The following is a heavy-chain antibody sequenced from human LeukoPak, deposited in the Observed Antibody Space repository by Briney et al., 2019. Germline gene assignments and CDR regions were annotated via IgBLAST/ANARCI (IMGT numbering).Heavy chain of an antibody. CDR2: TVGNGGST. Sequence: GGSLRLSCAAPGFTVSSNYMSWVRQAPGKGLEWVSATVGNGGSTYYADSVKGRFTISRDNSKNTLYLQMNSLRAEDTALYYCARNEYETLDYWGQGTLVTVSS. CDR1: GFTVSSNY. J-gene: IGHJ4*02. D-gene: IGHD2/OR15-2a*01. CDR3: ARNEYETLDY. V-gene: IGHV3-23*01.